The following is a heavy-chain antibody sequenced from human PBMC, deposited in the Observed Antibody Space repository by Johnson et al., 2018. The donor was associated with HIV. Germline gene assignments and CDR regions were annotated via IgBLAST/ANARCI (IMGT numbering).Heavy chain of an antibody. CDR2: IYSGGST. V-gene: IGHV3-66*02. D-gene: IGHD3-16*02. CDR1: GFTVSTNY. J-gene: IGHJ3*02. Sequence: VQLVESGGGLVQPGRSLRLSCTASGFTVSTNYMTWVRQAPGKGLEWVSLIYSGGSTYYADSVTGRFTISRDNSKNTLYLQMNSLRTEDTALYYCAKGSLVGPNDAFDIWGQGTMVTVSS. CDR3: AKGSLVGPNDAFDI.